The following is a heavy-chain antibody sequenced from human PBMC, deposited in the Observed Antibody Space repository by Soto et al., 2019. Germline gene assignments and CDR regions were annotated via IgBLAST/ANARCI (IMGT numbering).Heavy chain of an antibody. CDR1: GFTFISYA. CDR2: ISGSGGST. Sequence: GSLRLSCAASGFTFISYAMSWFRQSPGKGLEWVSAISGSGGSTYYADSVKGRFTISRDNSKNTLYLQMNSLRAEDTAVYYCAKGIRGDYYYYGMDVWGQGTTVTVSS. J-gene: IGHJ6*02. D-gene: IGHD3-10*01. V-gene: IGHV3-23*01. CDR3: AKGIRGDYYYYGMDV.